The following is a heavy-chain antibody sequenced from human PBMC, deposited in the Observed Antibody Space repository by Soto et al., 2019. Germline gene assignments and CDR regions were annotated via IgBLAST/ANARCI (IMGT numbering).Heavy chain of an antibody. V-gene: IGHV1-18*04. Sequence: QVQLVQSGAEVKEPGASVKVSCKASGYTFTHYGFSWVRQAPGQGLEWLAWNSADNGDTNYAPKLHGRVTLNTDTSTGSAYMELRSLRSDAPAVYYCARAERGTCTSSICYYFDYWGQGTLVTVSS. D-gene: IGHD2-2*01. CDR3: ARAERGTCTSSICYYFDY. CDR2: NSADNGDT. CDR1: GYTFTHYG. J-gene: IGHJ4*02.